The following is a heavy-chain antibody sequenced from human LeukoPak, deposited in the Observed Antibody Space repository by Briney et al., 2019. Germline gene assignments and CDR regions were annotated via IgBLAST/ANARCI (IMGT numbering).Heavy chain of an antibody. Sequence: GGSLRLSCAASGFIFSHYGMNWVRQAPGKGLEWVSGITSRSTTYYADSVKGRFTISRDNSKNMVWLQINSPTAEDTATYCAKDGNWARFEDWGQGTLVTVSS. CDR2: ITSRSTT. CDR3: AKDGNWARFED. D-gene: IGHD7-27*01. V-gene: IGHV3-23*01. J-gene: IGHJ4*02. CDR1: GFIFSHYG.